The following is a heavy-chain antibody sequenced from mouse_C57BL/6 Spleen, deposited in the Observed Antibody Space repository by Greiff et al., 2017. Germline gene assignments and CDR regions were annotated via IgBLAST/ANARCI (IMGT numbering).Heavy chain of an antibody. J-gene: IGHJ4*01. CDR2: IYPGDGDT. CDR1: GYAFSSSW. CDR3: ARTSITTVVEHYYAMDY. Sequence: VQLQQSGPELVKPGASVTISCKASGYAFSSSWLNWVKQRPGKGLEWIGRIYPGDGDTNYNGKFKGKATLTADKSSITAYMQLSSLTSEDSAVYFCARTSITTVVEHYYAMDYWGQGTSVTVSS. D-gene: IGHD1-1*01. V-gene: IGHV1-82*01.